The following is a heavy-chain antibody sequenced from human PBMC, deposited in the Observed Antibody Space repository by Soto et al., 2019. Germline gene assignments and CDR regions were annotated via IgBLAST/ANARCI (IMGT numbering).Heavy chain of an antibody. V-gene: IGHV3-33*01. Sequence: QVQLVESGGGVVQPGRSLRLSCAASGFTFSSYGRHWVRQAPGKGLEWVAVIWYDGSNKYYADSVKGRFTISRDNSKNTLYLQMNSLRAEDTAVYYCARDLLFSVATIDEPNYYFDYWGQGTLVTVSS. CDR2: IWYDGSNK. D-gene: IGHD5-12*01. J-gene: IGHJ4*02. CDR1: GFTFSSYG. CDR3: ARDLLFSVATIDEPNYYFDY.